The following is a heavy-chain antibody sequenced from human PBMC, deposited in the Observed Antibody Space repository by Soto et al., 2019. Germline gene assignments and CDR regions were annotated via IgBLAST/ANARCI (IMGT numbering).Heavy chain of an antibody. CDR2: IWYDGSNK. Sequence: GGSLRLSCAASGFTFSSYGMHWVRQAPGKGLEWVAVIWYDGSNKYYADSVKGRFTISRDNSKNTLYLQMNSLRAEDTAVYYCARDRGGDYITSFDYWGQGTLVTVSS. J-gene: IGHJ4*02. D-gene: IGHD3-16*01. V-gene: IGHV3-33*01. CDR3: ARDRGGDYITSFDY. CDR1: GFTFSSYG.